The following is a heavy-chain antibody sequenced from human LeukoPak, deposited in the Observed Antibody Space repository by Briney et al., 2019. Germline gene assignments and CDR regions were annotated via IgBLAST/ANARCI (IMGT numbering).Heavy chain of an antibody. CDR3: ARLHHDYGSGTYGGAYNYYMDV. V-gene: IGHV4-59*01. J-gene: IGHJ6*03. Sequence: PSETLSLTCSVSSGFISSYYWTWIRQSPGKGLEWIGYIYYTGSTSYNSSLQSRVTISVDTSKNQFSLRLNSVTAADTAVYYCARLHHDYGSGTYGGAYNYYMDVWGKGTTVTVSS. D-gene: IGHD3-10*01. CDR2: IYYTGST. CDR1: SGFISSYY.